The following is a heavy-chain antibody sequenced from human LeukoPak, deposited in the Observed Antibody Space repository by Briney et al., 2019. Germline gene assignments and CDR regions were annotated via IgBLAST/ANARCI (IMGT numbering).Heavy chain of an antibody. CDR2: IKQDGSEK. CDR1: GFTFSSYF. Sequence: GGSLRLSCAASGFTFSSYFMNWVRQAPGKGLEWVANIKQDGSEKHYIDSVKGRFTISRDNAKNSMFLQMNSLRAEDTAVYYCARDASDPKPFEYWGQGILVTVSS. CDR3: ARDASDPKPFEY. J-gene: IGHJ4*02. V-gene: IGHV3-7*04.